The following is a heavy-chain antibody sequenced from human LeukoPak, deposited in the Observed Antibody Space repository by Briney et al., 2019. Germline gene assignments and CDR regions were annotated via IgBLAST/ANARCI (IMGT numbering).Heavy chain of an antibody. J-gene: IGHJ4*02. Sequence: PGGSLRLSRAASGFTFSSYAMSWVRQAPGKGLEWVSAISGSGGSTYYADSVKGRFTISRDNSKNTLYLQMNSLRAEDTAVYYCAKKFSSGSQLFDYWGQGTLVTVSS. V-gene: IGHV3-23*01. CDR2: ISGSGGST. CDR3: AKKFSSGSQLFDY. CDR1: GFTFSSYA. D-gene: IGHD6-19*01.